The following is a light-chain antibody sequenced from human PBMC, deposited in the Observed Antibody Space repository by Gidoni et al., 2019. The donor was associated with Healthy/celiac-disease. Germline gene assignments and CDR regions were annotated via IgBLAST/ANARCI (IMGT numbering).Light chain of an antibody. CDR1: SSNIGAGYE. V-gene: IGLV1-40*01. Sequence: QSVLTQPPSVSWAPGQLVTLPCTGSSSNIGAGYEVHWYQQRPGTAPKLLIYGNSKRPSGVPDRFSGSKSGTSASLAITGLQAEDEADYYCQSYDSSLRDVVFGGGTKLTVL. J-gene: IGLJ2*01. CDR2: GNS. CDR3: QSYDSSLRDVV.